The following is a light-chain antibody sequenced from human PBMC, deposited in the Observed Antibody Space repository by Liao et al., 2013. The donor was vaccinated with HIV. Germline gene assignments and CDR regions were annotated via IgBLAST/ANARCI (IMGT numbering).Light chain of an antibody. CDR1: NLGEKS. CDR3: QSADSSGTCPV. CDR2: YDS. J-gene: IGLJ3*02. V-gene: IGLV3-25*03. Sequence: YVLTQPPSVSLAPGKTATVACRGNNLGEKSVHWYQQKPGQAPVLVITYDSDRPSGIPERFSGSSSGTTVTLTISGVQAEDEADYYCQSADSSGTCPVFGGGTKLTVL.